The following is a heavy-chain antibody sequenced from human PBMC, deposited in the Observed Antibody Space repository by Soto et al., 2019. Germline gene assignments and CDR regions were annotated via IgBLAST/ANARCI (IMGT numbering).Heavy chain of an antibody. CDR1: GYTFTGYY. Sequence: GASVEVSCKASGYTFTGYYMHWVRQAPGQGLEWMGWINPNSGGTNYAQKFQGRVTMTRDTSISTAYMELSRLRSDDTAVYYCARAKITMVRGVISHYYYYGMDVWGQGTTVTVSS. D-gene: IGHD3-10*01. J-gene: IGHJ6*02. CDR2: INPNSGGT. V-gene: IGHV1-2*02. CDR3: ARAKITMVRGVISHYYYYGMDV.